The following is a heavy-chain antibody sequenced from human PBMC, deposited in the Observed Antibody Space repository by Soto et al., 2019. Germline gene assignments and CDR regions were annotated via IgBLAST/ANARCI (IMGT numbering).Heavy chain of an antibody. D-gene: IGHD3-9*01. V-gene: IGHV4-59*01. CDR3: ARALILTGYYIRDAFDI. J-gene: IGHJ3*02. CDR2: IYYSGST. CDR1: GGSISSYY. Sequence: QVQLQESGPGLVKPSETLSLTCTVSGGSISSYYWNWIRQPPGKGLEWIGYIYYSGSTNYNPSLKSLVTISVNTSRNQFSLKLSSVTAADTAVYYCARALILTGYYIRDAFDIWGQGTMVTVSS.